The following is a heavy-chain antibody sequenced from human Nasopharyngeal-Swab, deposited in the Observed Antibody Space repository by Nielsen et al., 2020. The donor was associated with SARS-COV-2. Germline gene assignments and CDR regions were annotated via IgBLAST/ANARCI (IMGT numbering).Heavy chain of an antibody. V-gene: IGHV4-34*01. Sequence: GSLRLSCAVYGGSFSADYWGWIRQPPGRGLAWIAEINPSGSTNYNRSLKSRVTISVDPSKNQFSLRLSSVTAADTAVYYCARGLSGIVASPILGLGPYYYYYYMDVWGKGTTVTVSS. J-gene: IGHJ6*03. CDR3: ARGLSGIVASPILGLGPYYYYYYMDV. D-gene: IGHD7-27*01. CDR1: GGSFSADY. CDR2: INPSGST.